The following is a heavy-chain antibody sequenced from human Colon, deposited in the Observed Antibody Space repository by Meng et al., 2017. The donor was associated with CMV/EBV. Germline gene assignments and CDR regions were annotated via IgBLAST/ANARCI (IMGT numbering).Heavy chain of an antibody. D-gene: IGHD3-3*01. CDR2: TYQSGRT. CDR3: ARQAGRTVFGVIIPAYFDY. V-gene: IGHV4-39*07. CDR1: GGSITSVNYY. J-gene: IGHJ4*02. Sequence: SETLSLTCTVSGGSITSVNYYWGWIRQPPGKGLEWVGTTYQSGRTYVKPSLKSRVTISLDTSKNQVSLKVTSVTAADTAVYYCARQAGRTVFGVIIPAYFDYWGQGTLVTVSS.